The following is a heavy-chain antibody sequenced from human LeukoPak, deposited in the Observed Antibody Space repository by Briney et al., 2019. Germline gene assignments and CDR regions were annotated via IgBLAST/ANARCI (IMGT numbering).Heavy chain of an antibody. Sequence: GGSLRLSCAASGFTFSSYAMNWVRQAPGKGLEWVGVISYDGSNKYYADSGRGRFNTSSNNSKNMLDLQMNSQRAQDTAVYSGAKESVVAGARNYYCGMDVWGKGTTVTVSS. CDR3: AKESVVAGARNYYCGMDV. CDR1: GFTFSSYA. J-gene: IGHJ6*04. CDR2: ISYDGSNK. V-gene: IGHV3-30*04. D-gene: IGHD6-13*01.